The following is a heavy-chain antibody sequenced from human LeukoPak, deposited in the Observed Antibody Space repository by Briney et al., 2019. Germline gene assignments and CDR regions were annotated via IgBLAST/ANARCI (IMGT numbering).Heavy chain of an antibody. D-gene: IGHD5-12*01. CDR1: GYTFTSYA. CDR2: INTNTGNP. CDR3: ARPLATPPPYYYYGMDV. Sequence: ASVKVSCKASGYTFTSYAMNWVRQAHGQGLEWMGWINTNTGNPTYAQGFTGRFVFSLDTSVSTAYLQISSLKAEDTAVYYCARPLATPPPYYYYGMDVWGQGTTVTVSS. J-gene: IGHJ6*02. V-gene: IGHV7-4-1*02.